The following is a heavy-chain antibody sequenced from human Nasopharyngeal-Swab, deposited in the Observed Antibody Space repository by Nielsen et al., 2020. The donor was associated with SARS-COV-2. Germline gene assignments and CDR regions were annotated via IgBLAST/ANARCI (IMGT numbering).Heavy chain of an antibody. CDR1: GYTFTSYG. D-gene: IGHD4-17*01. CDR2: ISAYNGNT. CDR3: ARDPDYGDYVDY. Sequence: VSVKVSCKASGYTFTSYGISWVRQAPGQGLEWMGWISAYNGNTNYAQKLQGRVTMTTDTSTSTAYMELRSLRSDDTAVYYCARDPDYGDYVDYWGQGTLVTVSS. J-gene: IGHJ4*02. V-gene: IGHV1-18*01.